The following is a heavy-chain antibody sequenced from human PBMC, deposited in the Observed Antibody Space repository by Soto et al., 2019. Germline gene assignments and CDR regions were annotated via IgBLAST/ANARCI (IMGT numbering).Heavy chain of an antibody. CDR1: GFTFGLYS. V-gene: IGHV3-30*03. CDR2: INHDGTTT. J-gene: IGHJ5*02. D-gene: IGHD5-18*01. CDR3: ARIGVEYSYGSGFDP. Sequence: QVHLVESGGGVVQPGTSLRLSCAASGFTFGLYSMIWVRQAPGKGLEWVAVINHDGTTTYHSDSVKGRFTISRDNSKNTLHLQVNSLTPEDTALYYCARIGVEYSYGSGFDPWGQGTLVTVSS.